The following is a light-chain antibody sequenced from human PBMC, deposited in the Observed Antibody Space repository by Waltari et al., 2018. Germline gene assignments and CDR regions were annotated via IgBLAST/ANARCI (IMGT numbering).Light chain of an antibody. J-gene: IGLJ3*02. CDR1: SSDVGGYDY. CDR2: DVS. CDR3: CSYAGSVWV. Sequence: QPALTQPRSVSGSPGQSVTISCIGTSSDVGGYDYVSWYQQHPGKAPKFMIYDVSKRPSGVPDRFSGSKSGNTASLTISGLQAEDEADYYCCSYAGSVWVFGGGTKLTVL. V-gene: IGLV2-11*01.